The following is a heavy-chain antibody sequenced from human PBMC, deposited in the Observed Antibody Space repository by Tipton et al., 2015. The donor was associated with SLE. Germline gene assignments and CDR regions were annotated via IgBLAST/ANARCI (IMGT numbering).Heavy chain of an antibody. V-gene: IGHV3-53*05. CDR1: GGSISSSSYY. CDR2: IYSGGST. Sequence: LSLTCTVSGGSISSSSYYWGWIRQPPGKGLEWVSVIYSGGSTYYADSVKGRFTISRDNSKNTLYLQMNSLRAEDTAVYYCAREDRAGAFDIWGQGTMVTVSS. J-gene: IGHJ3*02. CDR3: AREDRAGAFDI. D-gene: IGHD1-14*01.